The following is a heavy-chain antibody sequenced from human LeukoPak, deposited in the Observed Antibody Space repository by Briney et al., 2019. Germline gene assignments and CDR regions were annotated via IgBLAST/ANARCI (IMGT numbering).Heavy chain of an antibody. Sequence: GGSLRLSCAASGSTFSSYAMSWVRQAPGKGLEWVSAISGSGGSTYYADSVKGRFTISRDNSKNTLYLQMNSLRAEDTAVYYCAVLGGSYYLDYWGQGTLVTVSS. D-gene: IGHD1-26*01. V-gene: IGHV3-23*01. CDR2: ISGSGGST. CDR1: GSTFSSYA. J-gene: IGHJ4*02. CDR3: AVLGGSYYLDY.